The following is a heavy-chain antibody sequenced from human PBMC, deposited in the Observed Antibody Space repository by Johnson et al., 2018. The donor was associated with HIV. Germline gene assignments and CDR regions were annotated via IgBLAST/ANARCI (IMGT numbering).Heavy chain of an antibody. CDR2: IKSKTDGGTA. Sequence: LVESGGGLVKPGGSLRLSCAASGFTFSNAWMSWVRQAPGKGLEWVGRIKSKTDGGTADYAAPLKGRFTISRDDSKNTLYLQMNSLKTEDTAVYYCTTWYSLVSWAFDIWGQGTMVTVSS. D-gene: IGHD1-26*01. V-gene: IGHV3-15*01. J-gene: IGHJ3*02. CDR1: GFTFSNAW. CDR3: TTWYSLVSWAFDI.